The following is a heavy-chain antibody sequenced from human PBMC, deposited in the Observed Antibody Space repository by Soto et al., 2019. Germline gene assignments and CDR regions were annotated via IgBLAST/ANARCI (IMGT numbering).Heavy chain of an antibody. J-gene: IGHJ4*02. V-gene: IGHV1-18*01. D-gene: IGHD2-15*01. CDR3: AREGWLSGGDCYDY. CDR1: GYTFTSYG. CDR2: ISAYNGNT. Sequence: SLKVSCKASGYTFTSYGISWVRQPPGQGLEWMGWISAYNGNTNYAQKLQGRVTMTTDTSTSTAYMELRSLRSDDTAVYYCAREGWLSGGDCYDYWGQVTLFTVSS.